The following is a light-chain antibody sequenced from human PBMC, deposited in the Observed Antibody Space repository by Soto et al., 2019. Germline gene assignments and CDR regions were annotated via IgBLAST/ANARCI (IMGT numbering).Light chain of an antibody. Sequence: EIVLTQSPGTLSLSPGERATLSCRASQSVSSSYLAWYQQKPGQAPRLLIYGASSRATGIPDRFSGSGSGTDVTLNISRLEPEDFAVYYCQQYGSSPWTFGQETKVEI. CDR2: GAS. V-gene: IGKV3-20*01. J-gene: IGKJ1*01. CDR3: QQYGSSPWT. CDR1: QSVSSSY.